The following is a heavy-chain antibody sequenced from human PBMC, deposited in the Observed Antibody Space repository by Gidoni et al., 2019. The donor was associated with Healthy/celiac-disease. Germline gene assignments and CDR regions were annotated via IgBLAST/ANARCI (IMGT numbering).Heavy chain of an antibody. V-gene: IGHV3-7*01. CDR3: AREGSEWPGMNYFDY. J-gene: IGHJ4*02. D-gene: IGHD3-3*01. Sequence: VDSVKGRFTISRDNAKNSLYLQMNSLRAEDTAVYYCAREGSEWPGMNYFDYWGQGTLVTVSS.